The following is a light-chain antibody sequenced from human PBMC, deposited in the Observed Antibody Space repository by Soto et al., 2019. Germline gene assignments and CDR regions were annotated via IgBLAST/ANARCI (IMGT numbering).Light chain of an antibody. J-gene: IGLJ1*01. Sequence: QSALTQPATVSGSPGQSITISCTGTSSDVGGYNRVSWYQQPPGKAPKLIIYEVSNRPSGVSNRFSGSKSGNTASLTISGLQAEDEADYYCSSYTSSNTYVFGTGTKVTVL. V-gene: IGLV2-14*01. CDR2: EVS. CDR3: SSYTSSNTYV. CDR1: SSDVGGYNR.